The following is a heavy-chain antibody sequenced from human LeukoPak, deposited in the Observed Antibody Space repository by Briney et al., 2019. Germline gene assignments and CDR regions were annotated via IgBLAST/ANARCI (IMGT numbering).Heavy chain of an antibody. CDR1: GFTFSSYG. V-gene: IGHV3-33*01. J-gene: IGHJ4*02. Sequence: QAGGSLRLSCAASGFTFSSYGMHWVRQAPGKGLEWVAVIWYDGSNKYYADSVKGRFTISRDNSKNTLYLQMNSLRAEDTAVYYCARGCLYYYDSSGYCSPFDYWGQGTLVTVSS. D-gene: IGHD3-22*01. CDR3: ARGCLYYYDSSGYCSPFDY. CDR2: IWYDGSNK.